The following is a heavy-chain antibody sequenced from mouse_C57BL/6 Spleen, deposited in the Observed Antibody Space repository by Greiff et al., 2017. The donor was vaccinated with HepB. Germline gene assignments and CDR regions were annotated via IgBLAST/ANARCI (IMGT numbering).Heavy chain of an antibody. CDR2: INYDGSST. CDR1: GFTFSDYY. Sequence: EVKVEESEGGLVQPGSSMKLSCTASGFTFSDYYMAWVRQVPEKGLEWVANINYDGSSTYYLDSLKSRFIISRDNAKNILYLQMSSLKSEDTATYYCARGWLLSYWYFDVWGTGTTVTVSS. D-gene: IGHD2-3*01. CDR3: ARGWLLSYWYFDV. J-gene: IGHJ1*03. V-gene: IGHV5-16*01.